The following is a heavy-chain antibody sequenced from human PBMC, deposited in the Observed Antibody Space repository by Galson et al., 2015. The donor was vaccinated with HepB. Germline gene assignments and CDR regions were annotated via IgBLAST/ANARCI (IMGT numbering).Heavy chain of an antibody. J-gene: IGHJ4*02. CDR1: GFTFSSYG. Sequence: SLRLSCAASGFTFSSYGMHWVRQAPGKGLEWVAFIRYDGTNKYYADSMKGRFTISRDNSKNTLYLQMNSLRVEDTAVYYCANAHPISVADIFDYWGQGTLVTVSS. CDR3: ANAHPISVADIFDY. CDR2: IRYDGTNK. V-gene: IGHV3-30*02. D-gene: IGHD6-19*01.